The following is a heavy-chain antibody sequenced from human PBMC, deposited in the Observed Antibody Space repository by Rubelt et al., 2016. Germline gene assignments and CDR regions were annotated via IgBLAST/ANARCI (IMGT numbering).Heavy chain of an antibody. Sequence: VESGGGLVQPGGSLRLSCAASGFTFRNYWMHWVRQAPGKGLEYVSGISSNGDSTYYADSVKDRFTLSRDNSKKMLYLHMSSLRAADMAVYYCVKGGYSSSWYRGDYWGQGTLVTVSS. J-gene: IGHJ4*02. V-gene: IGHV3-64D*06. CDR1: GFTFRNYW. D-gene: IGHD2-2*01. CDR2: ISSNGDST. CDR3: VKGGYSSSWYRGDY.